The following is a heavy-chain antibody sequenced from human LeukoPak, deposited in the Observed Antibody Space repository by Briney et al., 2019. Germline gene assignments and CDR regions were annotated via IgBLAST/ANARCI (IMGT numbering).Heavy chain of an antibody. CDR1: AFTFSIYG. J-gene: IGHJ4*02. D-gene: IGHD3-10*01. V-gene: IGHV3-33*08. Sequence: GGSLRLSCVASAFTFSIYGMHWVRQAPGKGLEWVAVISYDGSKTYYADSVKGRFTISRDYAKNSLYLQMNSLRDEDTAVYYCARTDLWFGESDKGSFDYWGQGTLVTVSS. CDR2: ISYDGSKT. CDR3: ARTDLWFGESDKGSFDY.